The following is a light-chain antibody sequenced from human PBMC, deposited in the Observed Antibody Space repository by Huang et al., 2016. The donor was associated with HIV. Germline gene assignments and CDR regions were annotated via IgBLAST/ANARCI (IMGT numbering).Light chain of an antibody. CDR2: AAS. CDR1: QNVGSN. CDR3: QQYNTWPPWA. V-gene: IGKV3-15*01. Sequence: EVLMTQSPDILSVSPGDRATFSCRASQNVGSNLAWYQQRPGQAPRLLIYAASTRATDVPARFSGGGSGTEFTLTISRLQSEDFATYYCQQYNTWPPWAFGQGTTVEI. J-gene: IGKJ1*01.